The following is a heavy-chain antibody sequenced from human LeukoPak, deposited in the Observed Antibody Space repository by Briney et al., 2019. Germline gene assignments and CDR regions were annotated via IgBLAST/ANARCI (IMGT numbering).Heavy chain of an antibody. J-gene: IGHJ3*02. V-gene: IGHV3-21*01. CDR3: ARDLYGDCAFDI. Sequence: GGSLRLSCAASGFTFSSYSMNWVRQAPGKGLEWVSSISSGGDHISYADSVKGRFTISRDNANNLVYLQMNCLRAEDTAVFYCARDLYGDCAFDIWGQGTVVTVSS. CDR2: ISSGGDHI. CDR1: GFTFSSYS. D-gene: IGHD4-17*01.